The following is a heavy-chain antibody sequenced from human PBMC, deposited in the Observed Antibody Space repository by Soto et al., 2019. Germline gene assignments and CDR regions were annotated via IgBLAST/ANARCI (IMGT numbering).Heavy chain of an antibody. D-gene: IGHD3-22*01. CDR3: TRYYYESSGYYVY. Sequence: GGSLRLSCTGSGFNFGNYALSWVRQAPGKGPEWVGFTRSEAYGGTTDYAASVKGRFIISRDDSKSIAYLEINSLQTDDTAVYYCTRYYYESSGYYVYWGQGTLVTVSS. CDR2: TRSEAYGGTT. CDR1: GFNFGNYA. V-gene: IGHV3-49*04. J-gene: IGHJ4*02.